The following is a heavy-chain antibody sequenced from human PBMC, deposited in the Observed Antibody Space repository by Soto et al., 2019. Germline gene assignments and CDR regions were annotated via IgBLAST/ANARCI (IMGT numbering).Heavy chain of an antibody. CDR2: VSIGGST. CDR1: GFTFSSYA. J-gene: IGHJ4*02. D-gene: IGHD2-15*01. Sequence: LRLSCAASGFTFSSYAMGWVRQGPGKGLEWVAVVSIGGSTHYADSGRGRFTISRDNSKNTLSLQMNSLTAEDTAVYFCAKRRGAGGHFDYWGQGALVTVSS. CDR3: AKRRGAGGHFDY. V-gene: IGHV3-23*01.